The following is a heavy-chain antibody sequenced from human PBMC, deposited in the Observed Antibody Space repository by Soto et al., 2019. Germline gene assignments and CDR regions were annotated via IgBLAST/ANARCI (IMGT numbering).Heavy chain of an antibody. CDR1: GFTFSGYG. V-gene: IGHV3-21*01. CDR2: ISSNSRYI. D-gene: IGHD6-13*01. J-gene: IGHJ5*02. Sequence: KPGVSLRLSCAASGFTFSGYGMTWVRQAPGKGLQWVSSISSNSRYIYYADSGKGRFSISRDNANNSLYLQMNSLRAEDTAVYYCAREHSSRSSSFLFDPWGQGTLVT. CDR3: AREHSSRSSSFLFDP.